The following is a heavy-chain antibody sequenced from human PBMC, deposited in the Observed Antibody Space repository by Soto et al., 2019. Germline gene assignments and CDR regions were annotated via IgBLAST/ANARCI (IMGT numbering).Heavy chain of an antibody. Sequence: SETLSLTCTVSGSSISSSSYYWGWIRQPPGKGQEWIGSIYYSGSTYYNPPLKSRVTISVDTSKNQFSLKLSSVTAADTAVYYCARPSTVVTPGGYFDLWGRGTLVTVSS. J-gene: IGHJ2*01. CDR3: ARPSTVVTPGGYFDL. D-gene: IGHD2-21*02. CDR1: GSSISSSSYY. CDR2: IYYSGST. V-gene: IGHV4-39*01.